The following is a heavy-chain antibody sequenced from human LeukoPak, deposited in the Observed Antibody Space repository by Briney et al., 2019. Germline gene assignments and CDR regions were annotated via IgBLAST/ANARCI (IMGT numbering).Heavy chain of an antibody. Sequence: PGRSLRLSGAASGFTFSSYGMHWVRQAPGKGLEWVAVIWYDGSNKYYADSVKGRFTISRDNSKNTLYLQMNSLRAEDTAVYYCAKISRYSSSWYYFDYWGQGTLVTVSS. CDR3: AKISRYSSSWYYFDY. CDR2: IWYDGSNK. D-gene: IGHD6-13*01. V-gene: IGHV3-33*06. J-gene: IGHJ4*02. CDR1: GFTFSSYG.